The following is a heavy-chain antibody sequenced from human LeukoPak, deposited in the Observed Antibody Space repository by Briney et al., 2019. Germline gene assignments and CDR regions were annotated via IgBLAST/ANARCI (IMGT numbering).Heavy chain of an antibody. J-gene: IGHJ4*02. Sequence: SVKVSCKASGGTFSSYAISWVRQAPGQGLEWMGGIIPIFGTANYAQKFQGRVTMTMDTSISTAYMELTSLRSEDTAVYYCVAKACWGQGTLVTVSS. CDR3: VAKAC. CDR1: GGTFSSYA. V-gene: IGHV1-69*05. CDR2: IIPIFGTA.